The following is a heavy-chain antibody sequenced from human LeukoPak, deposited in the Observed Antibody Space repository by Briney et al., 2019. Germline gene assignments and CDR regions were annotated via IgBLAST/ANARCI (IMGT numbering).Heavy chain of an antibody. CDR2: INYSGST. Sequence: SESVSLTRGVYGGSYSRYYWRWMRQPPARGWVWIGEINYSGSTKYNPSLKSRVTISVDTSKNQFSLKLSSVTAADTAVYYCGRGPRHLYCSSTSCYRGFDYWGQGTLVSVSS. J-gene: IGHJ4*02. CDR1: GGSYSRYY. D-gene: IGHD2-2*01. V-gene: IGHV4-34*01. CDR3: GRGPRHLYCSSTSCYRGFDY.